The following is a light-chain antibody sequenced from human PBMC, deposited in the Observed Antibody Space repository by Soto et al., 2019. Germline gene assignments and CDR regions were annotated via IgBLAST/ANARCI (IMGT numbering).Light chain of an antibody. CDR3: QQTDRAPLT. CDR1: QSINTY. J-gene: IGKJ4*01. Sequence: DIQMTQSPSSLSASVGDRVTITCRASQSINTYLNWYQHKPGKAPKVLIYVASNLQSGVPSRFCGVGSGTDCRLTISSLQLDDFATYYWQQTDRAPLTFGGGTIVEIK. CDR2: VAS. V-gene: IGKV1-39*01.